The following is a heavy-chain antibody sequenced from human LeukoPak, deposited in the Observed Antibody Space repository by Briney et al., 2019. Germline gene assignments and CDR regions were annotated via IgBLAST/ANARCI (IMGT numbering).Heavy chain of an antibody. J-gene: IGHJ4*02. CDR3: AKGGKWDVTPFDY. CDR2: ISGGGGST. Sequence: GGSLRLSCAASGFTFTSYSMNWVRRAPGKGLEWLSTISGGGGSTYYADSVKGRFTISRDNSKNTLYLQVNSLRAEDTAVYYCAKGGKWDVTPFDYWGQGTLVTVSS. D-gene: IGHD1-26*01. V-gene: IGHV3-23*01. CDR1: GFTFTSYS.